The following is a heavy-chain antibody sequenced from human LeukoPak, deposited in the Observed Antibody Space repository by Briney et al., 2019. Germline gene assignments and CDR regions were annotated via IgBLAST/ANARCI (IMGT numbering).Heavy chain of an antibody. J-gene: IGHJ4*02. Sequence: GGSLRLSCAASGFTFSSYSMNWVRQAPGKGLEWVSYISSSSSTIYYADSVKGRFTISRDNAKNSLYLQMNSLRAEDTAVYYCARDVSSWTFDYWGQGTLVTVSS. CDR1: GFTFSSYS. CDR2: ISSSSSTI. V-gene: IGHV3-48*01. D-gene: IGHD6-13*01. CDR3: ARDVSSWTFDY.